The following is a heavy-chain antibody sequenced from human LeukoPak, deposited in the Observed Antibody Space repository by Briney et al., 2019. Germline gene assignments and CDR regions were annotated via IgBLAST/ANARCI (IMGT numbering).Heavy chain of an antibody. CDR1: GFTFSSYA. J-gene: IGHJ4*02. V-gene: IGHV3-20*04. Sequence: GGSLRLSCAASGFTFSSYAMSWVRQAPGKGLEWVSGINWNGGSTGYADSVKGRFTISRDNAKNSLYLQMNSLRAEDTALYYCARDPSLTAARRWFDYWGQGTLVTFYS. D-gene: IGHD6-6*01. CDR3: ARDPSLTAARRWFDY. CDR2: INWNGGST.